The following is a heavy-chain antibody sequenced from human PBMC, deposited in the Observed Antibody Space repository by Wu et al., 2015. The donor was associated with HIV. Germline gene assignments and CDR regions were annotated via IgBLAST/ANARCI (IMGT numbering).Heavy chain of an antibody. J-gene: IGHJ4*02. V-gene: IGHV1-46*01. D-gene: IGHD3-22*01. CDR1: GYTFTSYY. Sequence: QVQLVQSGAEVKKPGASVKVSCKASGYTFTSYYMHWVRQAPGQGLEWMGIINPSGGSTSYAQKFQGRVTMTRDTSTSTVYMELSSLRSEDTAVYYCASSYDSSGYYFSYYFDYWARERWSPSPQ. CDR2: INPSGGST. CDR3: ASSYDSSGYYFSYYFDY.